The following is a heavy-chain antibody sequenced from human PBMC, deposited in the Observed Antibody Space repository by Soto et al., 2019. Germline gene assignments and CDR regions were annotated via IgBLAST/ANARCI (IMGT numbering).Heavy chain of an antibody. CDR2: IYSGGST. CDR3: ARDQSDDYGDYVSKLGGMDV. J-gene: IGHJ6*02. V-gene: IGHV3-53*01. Sequence: GESLKISCAASGFTVSSNYMSWVRQAPGKGLEWVSVIYSGGSTYYADSVKGRFTISRDNSKNTLYLQMNSLRAEDTAVYYCARDQSDDYGDYVSKLGGMDVWGQGTTGTVSS. D-gene: IGHD4-17*01. CDR1: GFTVSSNY.